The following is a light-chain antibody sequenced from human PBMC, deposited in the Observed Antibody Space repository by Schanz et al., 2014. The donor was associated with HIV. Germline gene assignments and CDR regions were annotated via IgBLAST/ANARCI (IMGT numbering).Light chain of an antibody. CDR1: QSVSGY. Sequence: DIQMTQSPSTLSASVGDRVTITCRASQSVSGYLAWYQQKPGKAPQLLIYTASILDSGVPSRFSGSGSGTEFTLTISSLQPDDFATYYCQQYNSSPCAFGQGTKVEIK. CDR2: TAS. CDR3: QQYNSSPCA. J-gene: IGKJ1*01. V-gene: IGKV1-5*03.